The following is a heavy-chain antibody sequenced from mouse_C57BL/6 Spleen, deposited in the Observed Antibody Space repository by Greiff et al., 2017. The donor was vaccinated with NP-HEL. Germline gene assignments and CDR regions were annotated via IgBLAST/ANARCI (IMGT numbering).Heavy chain of an antibody. CDR2: ISYDGSN. CDR1: GYSITSGYY. J-gene: IGHJ1*03. Sequence: EVQLKESGPGLVKPSQSLSLTCSVTGYSITSGYYWNWIRQFPGNKLEWMGYISYDGSNNYNPSLKNRISITRDTSKNQFFLKLNSVTTEDTATYYCARDYGNWYFDVWGTGTTVTVSS. V-gene: IGHV3-6*01. CDR3: ARDYGNWYFDV. D-gene: IGHD1-1*01.